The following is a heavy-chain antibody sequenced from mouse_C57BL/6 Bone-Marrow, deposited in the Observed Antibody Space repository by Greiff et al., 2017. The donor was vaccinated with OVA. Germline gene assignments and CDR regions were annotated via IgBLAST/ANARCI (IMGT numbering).Heavy chain of an antibody. CDR1: GFTFSSYG. CDR3: ARRGWAFDY. CDR2: IRRGGSYT. V-gene: IGHV5-6*02. D-gene: IGHD3-3*01. Sequence: EVKLVESGGDLVKPGGSLKLSCAASGFTFSSYGMSWVRQTPDKRLEWVATIRRGGSYTYYPDSVKGLFTISRDNAKNTLYLQMSSLKSEDTAMYYCARRGWAFDYWGQGTTLTVSS. J-gene: IGHJ2*01.